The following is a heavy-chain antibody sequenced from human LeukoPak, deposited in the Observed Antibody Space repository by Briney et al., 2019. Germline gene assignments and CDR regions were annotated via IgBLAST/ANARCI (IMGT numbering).Heavy chain of an antibody. CDR1: GYTFTGYY. J-gene: IGHJ6*02. V-gene: IGHV1-2*02. Sequence: ASVKVSCKASGYTFTGYYMHWVRQAPGQGLEWMGWINPNSGDTNYAQKFQGRVTMTRDTSISTAYMELSRLRSDDTAVYYCARDPVKLGDYYGMDVWGQGTTVTVSS. D-gene: IGHD7-27*01. CDR3: ARDPVKLGDYYGMDV. CDR2: INPNSGDT.